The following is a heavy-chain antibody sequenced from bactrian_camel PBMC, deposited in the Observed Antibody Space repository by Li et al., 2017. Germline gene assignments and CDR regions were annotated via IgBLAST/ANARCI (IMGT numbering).Heavy chain of an antibody. CDR1: KYTLPISYKNV. J-gene: IGHJ6*01. V-gene: IGHV3S60*01. Sequence: VQLVESGGGSVQVGGSLRLSCVASKYTLPISYKNVCLGWYRQPPGKDREGLARISLGGGRPYYANAAKDRFTISQGNAKHTLDLQMSSLTPEDTAVYYCASTTLWYGGCSMSRSGFAYWGQGTQVTVS. CDR2: ISLGGGRP. CDR3: ASTTLWYGGCSMSRSGFAY. D-gene: IGHD2*01.